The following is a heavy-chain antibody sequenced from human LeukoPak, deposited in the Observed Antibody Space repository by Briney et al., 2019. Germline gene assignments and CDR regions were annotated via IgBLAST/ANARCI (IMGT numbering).Heavy chain of an antibody. CDR1: GGSISSYY. D-gene: IGHD4-11*01. Sequence: SETLSLTCTVSGGSISSYYWSWIRQPPGKGLEWIGYMYYSGNSNYNPSLKSRVTISVDTSRNHISLKLSSVTAADTAVYYCARLYSGSFDLWGQGTLVTVSS. CDR3: ARLYSGSFDL. CDR2: MYYSGNS. J-gene: IGHJ4*02. V-gene: IGHV4-59*01.